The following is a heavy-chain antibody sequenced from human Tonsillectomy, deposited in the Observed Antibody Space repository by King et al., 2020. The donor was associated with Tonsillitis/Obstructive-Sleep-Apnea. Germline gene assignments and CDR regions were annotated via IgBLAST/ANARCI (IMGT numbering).Heavy chain of an antibody. Sequence: VQLVESGGGLVQPGGSLRLSCAASGFTFSSYAMSWVRQAPGKGLEWVSSISGIGVSTYYADSVKGRFTISRDNSKNTLYLQMNSLRAEDAALYYCAKDPEGVLRFLEWLMNYFDYWGQGTLVTVSS. J-gene: IGHJ4*02. D-gene: IGHD3-3*01. V-gene: IGHV3-23*04. CDR2: ISGIGVST. CDR1: GFTFSSYA. CDR3: AKDPEGVLRFLEWLMNYFDY.